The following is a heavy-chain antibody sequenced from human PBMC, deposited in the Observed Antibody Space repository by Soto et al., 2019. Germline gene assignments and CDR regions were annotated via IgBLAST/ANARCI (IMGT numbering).Heavy chain of an antibody. Sequence: ASVKVSCKASGGTFSSYAISWVRQAPGQGLEWMGGIIPIFGTANYAQKFQGRVTITADESTSTAYMELSSLRSEDTAVYYCVSLDMYSSGLDYWGQGTLVTVSS. CDR1: GGTFSSYA. CDR3: VSLDMYSSGLDY. V-gene: IGHV1-69*13. J-gene: IGHJ4*02. D-gene: IGHD6-19*01. CDR2: IIPIFGTA.